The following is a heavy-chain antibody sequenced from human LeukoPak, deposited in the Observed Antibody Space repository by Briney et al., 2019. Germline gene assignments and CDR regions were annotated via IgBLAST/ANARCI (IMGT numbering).Heavy chain of an antibody. CDR1: GFTFTGYS. V-gene: IGHV3-48*01. D-gene: IGHD6-6*01. CDR3: ARARFEYSSSSGVY. CDR2: ITSSSSAI. Sequence: GGSLRLSCATSGFTFTGYSMNWVRQAPGKGLEWISYITSSSSAIYYADSVKGRFTISRDNSKNTLYLQMNSLRAEDTAVYYCARARFEYSSSSGVYWGQGTLVTVSS. J-gene: IGHJ4*02.